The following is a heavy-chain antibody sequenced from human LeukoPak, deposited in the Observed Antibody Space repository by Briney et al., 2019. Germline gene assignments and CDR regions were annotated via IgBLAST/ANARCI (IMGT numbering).Heavy chain of an antibody. Sequence: GSLRLSCTASGFTFGDYAMSWFRQAPGKGLEWVGFIRSKAYGVTTEYAASVKGRFTISRDDSKSIAYLQMNSLKTEDTAVYYCTRDTLTFKLVSNWFDPWGQGTLVTVSS. CDR1: GFTFGDYA. CDR3: TRDTLTFKLVSNWFDP. CDR2: IRSKAYGVTT. J-gene: IGHJ5*02. V-gene: IGHV3-49*03. D-gene: IGHD1-7*01.